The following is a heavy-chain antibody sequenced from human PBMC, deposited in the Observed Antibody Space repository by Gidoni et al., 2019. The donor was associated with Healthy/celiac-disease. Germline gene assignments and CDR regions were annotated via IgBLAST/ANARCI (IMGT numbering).Heavy chain of an antibody. Sequence: EVQLVESGGGLVQPGGSLRLSCSASGFTFSSYAMHWVRQAPGKGLEYVSAISSNGGSTYYADSVKGRFTISRDNSKNTLYLQMSSLRAEDTAVYYCVKVVRYYYGSGSPALDAFDIWGQGTMVTVSS. D-gene: IGHD3-10*01. CDR2: ISSNGGST. V-gene: IGHV3-64D*06. CDR1: GFTFSSYA. CDR3: VKVVRYYYGSGSPALDAFDI. J-gene: IGHJ3*02.